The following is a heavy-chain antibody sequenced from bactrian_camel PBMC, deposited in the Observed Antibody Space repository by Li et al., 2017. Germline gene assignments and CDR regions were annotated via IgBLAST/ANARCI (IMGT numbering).Heavy chain of an antibody. V-gene: IGHV3S63*01. CDR1: GITLSQTC. CDR3: AAERIRGREWSQSSAWRS. Sequence: VQLVESGGDSVQAGGSLRLTCESSGITLSQTCFAWWRQVPGNEREGVATISTLEGTTYVVDSVKGRFTISQDYAKNLVFLQMERLQPEDTAMYYCAAERIRGREWSQSSAWRSWGQGTQVTVS. D-gene: IGHD2*01. J-gene: IGHJ4*01. CDR2: ISTLEGTT.